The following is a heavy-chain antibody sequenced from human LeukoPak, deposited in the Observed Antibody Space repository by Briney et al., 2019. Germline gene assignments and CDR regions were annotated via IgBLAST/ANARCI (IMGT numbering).Heavy chain of an antibody. CDR3: ARDGPAVAGKYNWFDP. Sequence: ASVKVSCKASGYTFTSYYMHRVRQAPGQGLEWMGIINPSGGSTSYAQKFQGRVTMTRDTSTSTVYMELSSLRSEDTAVYYCARDGPAVAGKYNWFDPWGQGTLVTVSS. CDR1: GYTFTSYY. D-gene: IGHD6-19*01. V-gene: IGHV1-46*01. J-gene: IGHJ5*02. CDR2: INPSGGST.